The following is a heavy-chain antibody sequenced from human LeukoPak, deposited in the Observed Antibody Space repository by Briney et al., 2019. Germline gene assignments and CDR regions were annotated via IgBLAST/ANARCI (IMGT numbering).Heavy chain of an antibody. CDR3: ARGGGDYDFWSGYYYFDY. CDR1: GYTFTSYD. CDR2: MNPNSGNT. D-gene: IGHD3-3*01. V-gene: IGHV1-8*01. Sequence: EASVKVSCKASGYTFTSYDINWVRQAPGQGLEWMGWMNPNSGNTGYAQKFQGRVTMTRNTSISTAYMELSSLRSEDTAVYYCARGGGDYDFWSGYYYFDYWGQGTLVTVSS. J-gene: IGHJ4*02.